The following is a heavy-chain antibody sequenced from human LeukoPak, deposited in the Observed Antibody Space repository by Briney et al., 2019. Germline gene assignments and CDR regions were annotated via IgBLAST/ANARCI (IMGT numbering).Heavy chain of an antibody. CDR2: IYYSGSA. V-gene: IGHV4-39*01. CDR1: GGSISSSSYY. CDR3: ARRGQTYYDFWSGYPSRKNAFDI. D-gene: IGHD3-3*01. Sequence: PSETLSLTCTVSGGSISSSSYYWGWIRQPPGKRLEWIGSIYYSGSAYHNPSLKSRVTISVDTSKNQFSLKLSSVTAADTAVYYCARRGQTYYDFWSGYPSRKNAFDIWGQGTMVTVSS. J-gene: IGHJ3*02.